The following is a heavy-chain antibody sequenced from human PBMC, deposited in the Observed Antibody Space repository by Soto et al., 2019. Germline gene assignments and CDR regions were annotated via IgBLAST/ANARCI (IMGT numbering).Heavy chain of an antibody. CDR1: GSIFSDYT. CDR2: ISSSGGAI. V-gene: IGHV3-48*02. CDR3: ARDHGGSTWFVGVYYFFGMDV. J-gene: IGHJ6*02. D-gene: IGHD6-13*01. Sequence: EVQLVESGGDLVQPGGSLRLSCAASGSIFSDYTMTWVRQAPGRGLEFVSHISSSGGAIFYAEAVKGRFTVSRDNAKKSLYLQMNSLRDDDTAVYFCARDHGGSTWFVGVYYFFGMDVWGQGTAVTVSS.